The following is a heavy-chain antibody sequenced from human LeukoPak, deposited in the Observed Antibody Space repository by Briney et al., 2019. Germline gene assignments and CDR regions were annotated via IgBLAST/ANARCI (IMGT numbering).Heavy chain of an antibody. D-gene: IGHD3-10*01. CDR2: IRSSGSYI. CDR3: AVYYYGSGSYAD. CDR1: GFTFSTYS. J-gene: IGHJ4*02. V-gene: IGHV3-21*01. Sequence: GGSLGLSCAASGFTFSTYSMNWVRQAPGKGLECVSSIRSSGSYIYYADSVKGRFTISRDNAKNSLYLQMNRQSAQDTAVYQCAVYYYGSGSYADWGQGALVTVSS.